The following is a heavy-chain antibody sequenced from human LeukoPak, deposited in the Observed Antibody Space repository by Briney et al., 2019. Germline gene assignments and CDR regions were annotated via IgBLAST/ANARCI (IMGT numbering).Heavy chain of an antibody. J-gene: IGHJ4*02. D-gene: IGHD3-10*01. Sequence: GGSLTLSCAASGFTFSSYAMSWVRQAPGKGLEWVSAISGSGGSTYYADSVKGRFTISRDNSKNTLYLQMNSLSAEDTAVYYCAKDSLLLWFGELSYLDYWGQGTLVTVSS. CDR1: GFTFSSYA. CDR2: ISGSGGST. CDR3: AKDSLLLWFGELSYLDY. V-gene: IGHV3-23*01.